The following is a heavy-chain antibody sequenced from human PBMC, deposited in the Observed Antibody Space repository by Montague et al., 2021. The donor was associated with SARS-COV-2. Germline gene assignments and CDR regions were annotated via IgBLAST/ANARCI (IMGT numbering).Heavy chain of an antibody. CDR1: GFTFSSYA. D-gene: IGHD3-3*01. CDR3: ARDGAQYDFWSGYYSSEAVYYYYYGMDV. V-gene: IGHV3-30-3*01. CDR2: ISYDGSNK. J-gene: IGHJ6*02. Sequence: SLRLFCAASGFTFSSYAMHWVRQAPGKGLEWVAVISYDGSNKYYADSVKGRFTISRDNSKNTLYLQMNSLRAEDTAVYYCARDGAQYDFWSGYYSSEAVYYYYYGMDVWGQGTTVTVSS.